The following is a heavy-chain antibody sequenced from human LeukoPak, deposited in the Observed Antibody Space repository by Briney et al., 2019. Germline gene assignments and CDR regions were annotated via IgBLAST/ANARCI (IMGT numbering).Heavy chain of an antibody. CDR3: AKGIAAAGYYYYYMDV. V-gene: IGHV1-69*04. Sequence: SVKVSCKASGGTFSSYAISWVRQAPGQGLEWMGRIIPILGIANYAQKFQGRVTITADKSTSTAYMELNSLRAEDTAVYYCAKGIAAAGYYYYYMDVWGKGTIVTVSS. D-gene: IGHD6-13*01. CDR1: GGTFSSYA. J-gene: IGHJ6*03. CDR2: IIPILGIA.